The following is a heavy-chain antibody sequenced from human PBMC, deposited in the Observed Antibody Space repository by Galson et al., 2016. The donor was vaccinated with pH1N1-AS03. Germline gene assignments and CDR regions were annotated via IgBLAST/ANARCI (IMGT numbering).Heavy chain of an antibody. CDR3: ARNSYEDVDLEGFYFDY. CDR2: IYNGGRT. Sequence: SLRLSCAASGFTVSSNYMSWVRQAPGRGLEWVSFIYNGGRTLYADSVKGRFTISRGSSKNTLYLQMDSLETEDTAVYYCARNSYEDVDLEGFYFDYWGQGTLVTVSS. V-gene: IGHV3-53*01. CDR1: GFTVSSNY. J-gene: IGHJ4*02. D-gene: IGHD3-22*01.